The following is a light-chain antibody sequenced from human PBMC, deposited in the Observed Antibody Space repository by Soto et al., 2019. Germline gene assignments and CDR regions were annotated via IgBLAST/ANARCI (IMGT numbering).Light chain of an antibody. CDR3: QQYEAYPLT. J-gene: IGKJ4*01. Sequence: DIPMTQSPSTLSASVGDRVTITCRASQNITTWLAWYQQKPGKAPYILIYKASNLQSGVPSRFSGSASGTEFTLTISSLQPDDIETYYCQQYEAYPLTYGGGTKVEI. CDR1: QNITTW. CDR2: KAS. V-gene: IGKV1-5*03.